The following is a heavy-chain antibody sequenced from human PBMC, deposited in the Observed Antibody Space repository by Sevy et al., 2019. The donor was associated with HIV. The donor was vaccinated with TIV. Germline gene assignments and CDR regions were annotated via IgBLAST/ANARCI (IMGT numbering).Heavy chain of an antibody. J-gene: IGHJ4*02. Sequence: SETLSLTCSVSGGSITSKNYFWAWIRQSPGKGLEWIGSIYHNGSKYHSPSLQSRVGISVDTSRRHSSLKLSSVTATDTAVYYCARHSFKHGYRPHYFDYWSQGTLVTVSS. CDR1: GGSITSKNYF. D-gene: IGHD5-18*01. CDR2: IYHNGSK. V-gene: IGHV4-39*01. CDR3: ARHSFKHGYRPHYFDY.